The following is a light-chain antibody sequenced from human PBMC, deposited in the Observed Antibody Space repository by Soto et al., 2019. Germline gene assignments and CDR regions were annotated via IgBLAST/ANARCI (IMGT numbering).Light chain of an antibody. J-gene: IGKJ4*01. CDR2: AAS. CDR3: QLSASHPLT. V-gene: IGKV1-39*01. Sequence: SLSAVSAKKRNRVTITCLASQAISSYLNWYQQKPGKAPKLLIYAASSLQCGVPSRFSGSGSGTDFTLTISSLQPEDFTTYYCQLSASHPLTFGGGTKVDI. CDR1: QAISSY.